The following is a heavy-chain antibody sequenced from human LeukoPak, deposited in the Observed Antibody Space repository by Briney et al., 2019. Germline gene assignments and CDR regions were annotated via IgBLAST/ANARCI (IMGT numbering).Heavy chain of an antibody. D-gene: IGHD6-19*01. J-gene: IGHJ3*01. CDR3: AITYTSGSGDAFDV. CDR2: INPNSGVT. V-gene: IGHV1-2*02. CDR1: GYTFIGYY. Sequence: ASVKVSCKASGYTFIGYYIHWVRQAPGQGLEWMGWINPNSGVTNYGQKFQGRVTMTRDTSISTAYMDLSRLRSDDTAVYFCAITYTSGSGDAFDVWAKGQWSPSLQ.